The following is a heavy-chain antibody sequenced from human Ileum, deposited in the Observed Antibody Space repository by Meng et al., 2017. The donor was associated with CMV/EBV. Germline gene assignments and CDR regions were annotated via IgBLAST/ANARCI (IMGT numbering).Heavy chain of an antibody. V-gene: IGHV3-53*01. J-gene: IGHJ4*02. CDR3: AKSNGYTATN. D-gene: IGHD5-24*01. Sequence: EVQVLESGGGLIQPGGSLRLSCAASGFSVSSTFMSRFRQAPGKGLEWVSIIYTGGDTKYADSVKGRFSISRDSAENTVFLQMNSLRVEDTAVYYCAKSNGYTATNWGQGSLVTVSS. CDR1: GFSVSSTF. CDR2: IYTGGDT.